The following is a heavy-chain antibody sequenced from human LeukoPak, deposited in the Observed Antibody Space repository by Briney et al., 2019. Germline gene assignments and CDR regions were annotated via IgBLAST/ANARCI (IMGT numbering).Heavy chain of an antibody. CDR3: ARVGGSWELIL. J-gene: IGHJ4*02. CDR2: ISSRSSTI. CDR1: GFTFSSYN. V-gene: IGHV3-48*01. Sequence: PGGSLRLSCAASGFTFSSYNMNWVRQAPGKGLEWVSYISSRSSTIYYADSVKGRFTISRDNAKNSLYLQMNSLRAEDTAVYFCARVGGSWELILWGQGTLVTVS. D-gene: IGHD2-15*01.